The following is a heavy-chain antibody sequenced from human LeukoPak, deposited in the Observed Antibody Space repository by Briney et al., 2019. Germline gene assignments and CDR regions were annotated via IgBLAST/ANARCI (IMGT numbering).Heavy chain of an antibody. Sequence: SETLSLTCTVSGGSMSGYYWSWIRQPPGKGLEWIGYIHYSGTTKYNPSLKSRVTLSLDTSRNQFSLKLRSVTTADTAVYYCARRRVYSGSGEFDFWGQGTLVTVSS. J-gene: IGHJ4*02. CDR1: GGSMSGYY. V-gene: IGHV4-59*01. CDR2: IHYSGTT. D-gene: IGHD5-12*01. CDR3: ARRRVYSGSGEFDF.